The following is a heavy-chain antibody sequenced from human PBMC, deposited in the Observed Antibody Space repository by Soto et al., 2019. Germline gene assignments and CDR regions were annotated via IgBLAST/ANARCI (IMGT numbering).Heavy chain of an antibody. CDR1: GGSISSSSYY. D-gene: IGHD3-22*01. CDR3: AREFYYDSSGIGFDS. V-gene: IGHV4-39*07. Sequence: PSETLSLTCSVSGGSISSSSYYWGWIRQPPGKGLEWIGNIYYSGKTYYTPSLKSRVTISVDTSKNQFSLKLSSVTAADTAIYYCAREFYYDSSGIGFDSWGQGTLVTVSS. J-gene: IGHJ4*02. CDR2: IYYSGKT.